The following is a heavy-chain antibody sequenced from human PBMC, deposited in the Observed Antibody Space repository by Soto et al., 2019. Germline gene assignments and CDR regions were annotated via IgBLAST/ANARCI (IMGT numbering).Heavy chain of an antibody. V-gene: IGHV1-3*01. J-gene: IGHJ4*02. CDR3: ARGIWTMTRGAYYYDN. CDR2: VNAGNGNT. CDR1: GFTFTNYA. Sequence: ASVKVSCKASGFTFTNYAMQWVRQAPGQRLEWMGWVNAGNGNTKYSQRFQDRVTITRDTSARTAYMELSSLTSEDTGIFYCARGIWTMTRGAYYYDNWGQGTLVTVSS. D-gene: IGHD3-22*01.